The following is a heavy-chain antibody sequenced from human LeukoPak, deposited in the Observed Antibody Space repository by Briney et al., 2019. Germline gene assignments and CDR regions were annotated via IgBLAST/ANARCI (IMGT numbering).Heavy chain of an antibody. CDR1: GGSISSSSYY. CDR2: IYYSGST. J-gene: IGHJ5*02. V-gene: IGHV4-39*07. Sequence: EASETLSLTCTVSGGSISSSSYYWGWIRQPPGKGLEWIGSIYYSGSTYYNPSLKSRVTISVDTSKNQFSLKLSSVTAADTAVYYCARDWSGNTDYYGSGSYVGWFDPWGQGTLVTVSS. CDR3: ARDWSGNTDYYGSGSYVGWFDP. D-gene: IGHD3-10*01.